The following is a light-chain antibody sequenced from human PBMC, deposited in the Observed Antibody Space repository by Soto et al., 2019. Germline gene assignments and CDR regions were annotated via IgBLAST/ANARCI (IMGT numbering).Light chain of an antibody. J-gene: IGKJ1*01. CDR1: QTLSSIY. CDR3: QQYGSSGT. Sequence: EIVLTQSPGTLSLSPGERATLYCRASQTLSSIYLAWNQQKPGQAPRLLIYGASNRATGIPDRFSGSGSGTDFTLTISRLEPEDFAVYYCQQYGSSGTFGQGTKV. CDR2: GAS. V-gene: IGKV3-20*01.